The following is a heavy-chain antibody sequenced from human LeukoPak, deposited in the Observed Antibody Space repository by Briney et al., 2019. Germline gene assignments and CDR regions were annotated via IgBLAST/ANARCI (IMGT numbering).Heavy chain of an antibody. CDR1: GFTFSSYG. CDR2: IRYDGSNK. V-gene: IGHV3-30*02. D-gene: IGHD3-22*01. J-gene: IGHJ4*02. CDR3: AKDRGYYDSSGPPGGFDY. Sequence: GGSLRLSCAASGFTFSSYGMHWVRQAPGKGLEWVAFIRYDGSNKYYADSVKGRFTISRDNSKNTLYLQMNSLRAGDTAVYYCAKDRGYYDSSGPPGGFDYWGQGTLVTVSS.